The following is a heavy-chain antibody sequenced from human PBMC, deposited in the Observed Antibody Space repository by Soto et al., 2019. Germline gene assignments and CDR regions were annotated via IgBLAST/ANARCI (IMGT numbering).Heavy chain of an antibody. V-gene: IGHV3-21*01. Sequence: EVQLVESGGGLVKPGGSLRLSCEASGFTFSIYSMNWVRQAPGKGLEWVSSISSSSDFIYYADSVKGRFTISRDNAQNSLYLQMNSLRAEDTAVYYCETCVSASRGQGTLVTVSS. J-gene: IGHJ4*02. CDR3: ETCVSAS. CDR1: GFTFSIYS. D-gene: IGHD3-16*02. CDR2: ISSSSDFI.